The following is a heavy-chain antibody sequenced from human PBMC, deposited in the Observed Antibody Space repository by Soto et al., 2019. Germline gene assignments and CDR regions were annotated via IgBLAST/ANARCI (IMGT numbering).Heavy chain of an antibody. D-gene: IGHD5-12*01. CDR2: IDPSDSQT. Sequence: GESLKIFCKGSGYSFAGYWITWVRQKPGKGLEWMGRIDPSDSQTYYSPSFRGHVTISVTKSITTVFLQWSSLRASDTAMYYCARQIYDSDAGPNYQYYFDSWGQGTPVTVSS. CDR1: GYSFAGYW. V-gene: IGHV5-10-1*01. CDR3: ARQIYDSDAGPNYQYYFDS. J-gene: IGHJ4*02.